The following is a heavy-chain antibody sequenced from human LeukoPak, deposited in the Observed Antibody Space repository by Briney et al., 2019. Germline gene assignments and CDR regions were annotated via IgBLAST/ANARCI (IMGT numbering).Heavy chain of an antibody. V-gene: IGHV4-34*01. J-gene: IGHJ4*02. CDR3: AREPPSMTTVTTWSRLASRRHKSERN. CDR1: GGSFSGYY. D-gene: IGHD4-17*01. CDR2: INHSGST. Sequence: KPSETLSLTCAVYGGSFSGYYWSWIRQPPGKGLEWIGEINHSGSTNYNPSLKSRVTISVDTSKNQFSLKLSSVTAADTAVYYCAREPPSMTTVTTWSRLASRRHKSERNWGQGTLVTVFS.